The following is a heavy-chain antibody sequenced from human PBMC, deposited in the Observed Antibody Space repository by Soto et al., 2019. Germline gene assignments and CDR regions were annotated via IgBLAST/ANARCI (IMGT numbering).Heavy chain of an antibody. CDR2: IYTSGST. D-gene: IGHD2-8*02. V-gene: IGHV4-4*07. CDR3: AREVVYASYDAFDI. J-gene: IGHJ3*02. CDR1: GGSISSYY. Sequence: SETLSLTCTVSGGSISSYYRSWIRQPAGKGLEWIGRIYTSGSTNYNPSLKSRVTMSVDTSKNQFSLKLSSVTAADTAVYYCAREVVYASYDAFDIWGQGTMVTVSS.